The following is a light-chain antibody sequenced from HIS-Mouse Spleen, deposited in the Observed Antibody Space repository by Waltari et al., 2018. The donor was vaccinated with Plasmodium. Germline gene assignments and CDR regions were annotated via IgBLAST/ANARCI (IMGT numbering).Light chain of an antibody. V-gene: IGKV3-15*01. CDR2: GAS. CDR1: QSVSSN. CDR3: QQYNNWSFT. J-gene: IGKJ3*01. Sequence: EIVMTQPPATLSVSPGERATLSCRASQSVSSNLAWYQQKPGQAPRLLIYGASTRATGIPARFSGSGSGTEFTLTISSLQYEDFAVYYCQQYNNWSFTFGPGTKVDIK.